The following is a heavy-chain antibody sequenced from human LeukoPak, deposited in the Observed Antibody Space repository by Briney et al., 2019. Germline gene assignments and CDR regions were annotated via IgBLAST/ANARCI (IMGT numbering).Heavy chain of an antibody. CDR2: ISYSGST. D-gene: IGHD3-22*01. J-gene: IGHJ3*02. CDR3: ARLDYYDSSGYFYGVFDI. CDR1: GGSISPYY. V-gene: IGHV4-59*01. Sequence: SETLSLTCTVSGGSISPYYWSWTRQPPGKGLEWIGDISYSGSTNYNPSLKSRVTISVDTSKNQFSLKLSSVTAADTAVYFCARLDYYDSSGYFYGVFDICGPGTMVTVSS.